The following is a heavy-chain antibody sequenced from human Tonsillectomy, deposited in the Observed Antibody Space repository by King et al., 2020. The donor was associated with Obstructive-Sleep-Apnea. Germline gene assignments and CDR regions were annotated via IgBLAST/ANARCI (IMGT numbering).Heavy chain of an antibody. J-gene: IGHJ4*02. CDR3: AGGRGSIRIVVVPAATYYFDY. V-gene: IGHV4-34*01. Sequence: VQLQQWGAGLLKPSETLSLTCAVYGGSFRGYYWSWIRQPPGKGLEWIGEINHGGSTNYNPSLNSGVPISLATSKNQFSLQLSSVTAADTAVYYCAGGRGSIRIVVVPAATYYFDYWGQGTLVTVSS. CDR1: GGSFRGYY. D-gene: IGHD2-2*01. CDR2: INHGGST.